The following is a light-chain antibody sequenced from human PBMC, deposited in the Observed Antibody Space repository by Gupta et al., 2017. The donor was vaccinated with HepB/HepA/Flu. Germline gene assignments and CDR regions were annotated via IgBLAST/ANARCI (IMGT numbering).Light chain of an antibody. V-gene: IGKV3-20*01. CDR2: GAS. Sequence: EIVLTQSPGTLSLSPGERATLSCRASQSVSSSYLAWYQQKPGQAPRLLIYGASSRATCIPDRFSGSGSGTDFTLTISRLEPEDFALYYCQQYGSSLRITFGQGTRLEIK. J-gene: IGKJ5*01. CDR3: QQYGSSLRIT. CDR1: QSVSSSY.